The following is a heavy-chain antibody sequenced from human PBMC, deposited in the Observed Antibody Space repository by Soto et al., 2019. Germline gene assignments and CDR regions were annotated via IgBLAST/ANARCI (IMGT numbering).Heavy chain of an antibody. CDR3: AKDRTVAARNFDY. V-gene: IGHV3-23*01. D-gene: IGHD6-6*01. Sequence: GGSLRLSCAASGFAFSNYAMHWVRQAPGKGLEWVSSISTSIDATYYADSVKGRFTISRDDSKNTPYLQMNSLRADDSAVYYCAKDRTVAARNFDYWGQGTQATVSS. J-gene: IGHJ4*02. CDR2: ISTSIDAT. CDR1: GFAFSNYA.